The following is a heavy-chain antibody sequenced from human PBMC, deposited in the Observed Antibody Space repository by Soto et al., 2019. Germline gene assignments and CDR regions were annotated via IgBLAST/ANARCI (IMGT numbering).Heavy chain of an antibody. CDR3: ARDRFSDFGYYYYGMDV. D-gene: IGHD3-3*01. J-gene: IGHJ6*02. Sequence: SVKVSCKASGYTFTGYYMHWVRQAPGQGLEWMGWINPNSGGTNYAQKFQGRVTMTRDTSISTAYMELSRLRSDDTAVYYCARDRFSDFGYYYYGMDVWGQGTTVTVSS. CDR1: GYTFTGYY. V-gene: IGHV1-2*02. CDR2: INPNSGGT.